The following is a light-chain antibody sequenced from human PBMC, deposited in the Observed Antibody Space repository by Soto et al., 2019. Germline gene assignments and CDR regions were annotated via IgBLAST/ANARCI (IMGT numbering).Light chain of an antibody. CDR3: QQYVHWPPGT. CDR2: DTS. Sequence: ELVVTQSPATLSVSPGERVTLSCRASQSVSSSLAWYQQRPGQAPRLLIYDTSTRAPGIAARFSGSGSGTEFTLTISSLQSQDVAVYYCQQYVHWPPGTFGQGTKVDIK. CDR1: QSVSSS. V-gene: IGKV3-15*01. J-gene: IGKJ1*01.